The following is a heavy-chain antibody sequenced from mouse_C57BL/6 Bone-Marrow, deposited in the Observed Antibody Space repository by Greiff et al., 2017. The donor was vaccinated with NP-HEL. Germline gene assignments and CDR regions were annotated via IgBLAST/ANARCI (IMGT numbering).Heavy chain of an antibody. J-gene: IGHJ2*01. CDR3: ARASNDWYYVAN. D-gene: IGHD1-1*01. V-gene: IGHV1-47*01. Sequence: VQLQQSGAELVKPGASVKMSCKASGYTFTTYPIEWVKQNHGKSLEWIGNFHPYNDDTEYNEKFKNKATLTVEKSSSTVYLELSRLTSDDSSVFYDARASNDWYYVANWGGGNALTISS. CDR1: GYTFTTYP. CDR2: FHPYNDDT.